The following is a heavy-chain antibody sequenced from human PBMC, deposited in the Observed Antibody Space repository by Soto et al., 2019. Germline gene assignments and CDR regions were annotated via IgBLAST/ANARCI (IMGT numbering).Heavy chain of an antibody. CDR2: VNPIVSMS. Sequence: QVQLVQSGAEVKRPGSSVKVSCKASGDTFNFFSITWVRQAPGLVLEWMGRVNPIVSMSNYAQKFQGRVTMTSDKSTSTAYMELSSLRSEDTAIYYCASSYGSGYRAFDYWGQGALVTVSS. D-gene: IGHD3-10*01. CDR3: ASSYGSGYRAFDY. CDR1: GDTFNFFS. J-gene: IGHJ4*02. V-gene: IGHV1-69*02.